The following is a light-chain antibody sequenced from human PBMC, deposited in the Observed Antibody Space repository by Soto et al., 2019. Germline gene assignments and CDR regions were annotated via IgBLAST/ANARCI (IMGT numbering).Light chain of an antibody. CDR3: QQYGSSPLT. Sequence: EIVLTQSPGTLSLSPGERATLSCRASQSVSNNYLAWYQQKPGQAPSLRIYGASNRATGIPDRFSGSGSGTDFTLTISRLEAEDLAVYYCQQYGSSPLTFGGGTKVHI. CDR1: QSVSNNY. CDR2: GAS. J-gene: IGKJ4*01. V-gene: IGKV3-20*01.